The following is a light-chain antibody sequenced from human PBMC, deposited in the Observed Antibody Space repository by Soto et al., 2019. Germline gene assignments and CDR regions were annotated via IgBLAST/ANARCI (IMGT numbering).Light chain of an antibody. J-gene: IGLJ2*01. CDR2: EVS. CDR1: SSDVGSYNY. V-gene: IGLV2-14*01. CDR3: SSYTSSSTLVV. Sequence: QSVLTQPASVSGSPGQSITISCTGTSSDVGSYNYVSWYQQHPGKAPKLMIFEVSSRPSGVSNRFSGSKSGNTASLTISGLQAEDEADYYCSSYTSSSTLVVFGGGTKLTVL.